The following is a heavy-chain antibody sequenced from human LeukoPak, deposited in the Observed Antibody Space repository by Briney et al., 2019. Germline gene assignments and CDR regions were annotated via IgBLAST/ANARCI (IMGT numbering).Heavy chain of an antibody. D-gene: IGHD1-26*01. Sequence: GGPLRLSCAASGFTFRSYSMNWVRQAPGKGLEWFSSISSSSSYIYYADSVKGRFTISRDNAKNSLYLQMNSLRAEDTAVYYCARGISGSYRYFDYWGQGTLVTVSS. J-gene: IGHJ4*02. CDR3: ARGISGSYRYFDY. CDR2: ISSSSSYI. CDR1: GFTFRSYS. V-gene: IGHV3-21*01.